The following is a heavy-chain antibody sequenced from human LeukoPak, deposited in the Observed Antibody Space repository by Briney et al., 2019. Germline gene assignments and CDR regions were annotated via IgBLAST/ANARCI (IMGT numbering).Heavy chain of an antibody. CDR1: GFTFSSYG. CDR2: IWYDGSNK. D-gene: IGHD3-3*01. V-gene: IGHV3-33*06. CDR3: AKHYRRSFWSGYYTGSFDY. Sequence: GRSLRLSCAASGFTFSSYGMHWVRQAPGKGLEWVAVIWYDGSNKYYADSVKGRFTISRDNSKNTLYLQMNSLRAEDTAVYYCAKHYRRSFWSGYYTGSFDYWGQGTLVTVSS. J-gene: IGHJ4*02.